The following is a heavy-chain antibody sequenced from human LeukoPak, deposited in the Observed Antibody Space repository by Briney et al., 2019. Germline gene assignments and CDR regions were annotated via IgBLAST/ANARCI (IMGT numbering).Heavy chain of an antibody. Sequence: SETLSLTCTVSGASVSSYFWSWIRQSPEKGLEWIGYVYHGWSSSSNPSLQSRVTISQNTSRNQVSLKMTSATAAATAVYYCAKLLGEEYWGQGTQVVVSS. CDR2: VYHGWSS. J-gene: IGHJ4*02. D-gene: IGHD6-6*01. CDR3: AKLLGEEY. CDR1: GASVSSYF. V-gene: IGHV4-59*02.